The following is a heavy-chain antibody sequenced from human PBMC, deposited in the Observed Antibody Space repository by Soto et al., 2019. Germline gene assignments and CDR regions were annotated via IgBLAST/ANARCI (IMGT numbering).Heavy chain of an antibody. V-gene: IGHV3-23*01. CDR2: ITSSGGNS. CDR1: GFTFSSYA. Sequence: EVQLLESGGGLVQPGGSLRLSCAASGFTFSSYAMSWVRQAPGKGLEWVSTITSSGGNSYYADSVKGRFTISRDNSKNTLYLQMNSLRVEDSTVYYCAKGLTTVTAFSFWYWGQGTLVAVSS. J-gene: IGHJ4*02. D-gene: IGHD4-17*01. CDR3: AKGLTTVTAFSFWY.